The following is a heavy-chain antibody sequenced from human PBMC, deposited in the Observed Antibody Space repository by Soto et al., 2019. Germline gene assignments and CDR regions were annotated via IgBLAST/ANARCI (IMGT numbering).Heavy chain of an antibody. Sequence: SVKVSCKASGGTFSSYAISWVRRAPGQGLEWMGGIIPIFGTANYAQKFQGRVTITADESTSTAYMELSSLRSEDTAVYYCARGAYCSSTSCYSIGVYYYYGMDVWGRGTTVTVPS. CDR1: GGTFSSYA. J-gene: IGHJ6*02. CDR3: ARGAYCSSTSCYSIGVYYYYGMDV. CDR2: IIPIFGTA. V-gene: IGHV1-69*13. D-gene: IGHD2-2*01.